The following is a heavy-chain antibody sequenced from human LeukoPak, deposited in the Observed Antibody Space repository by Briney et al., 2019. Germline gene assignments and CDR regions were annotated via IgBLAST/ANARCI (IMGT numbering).Heavy chain of an antibody. J-gene: IGHJ4*02. CDR2: MNPNSGNT. V-gene: IGHV1-8*01. CDR1: GYTFTSYD. Sequence: ASVKVSCKASGYTFTSYDINWVRQATGQGLEWMGWMNPNSGNTGYAQKFQGRVTMTRNTSISTAYMELSSLRSEDTAVYYCARGGGYSGYDYKPVIDYWGQGTLVTVSS. D-gene: IGHD5-12*01. CDR3: ARGGGYSGYDYKPVIDY.